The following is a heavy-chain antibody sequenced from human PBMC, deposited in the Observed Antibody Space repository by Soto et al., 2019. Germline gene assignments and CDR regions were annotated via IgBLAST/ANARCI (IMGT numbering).Heavy chain of an antibody. D-gene: IGHD2-2*01. CDR2: IVVGSGNT. CDR1: GFTFTSSA. V-gene: IGHV1-58*01. Sequence: SVKVSCKASGFTFTSSAVQWVRQARGQRLEWIGWIVVGSGNTNYAQKFQERVTITRDMSTSTAYMELSGLRSEDTAVYYCAAEPRYCIVTSCYWYWGQGTLVTVSS. CDR3: AAEPRYCIVTSCYWY. J-gene: IGHJ4*02.